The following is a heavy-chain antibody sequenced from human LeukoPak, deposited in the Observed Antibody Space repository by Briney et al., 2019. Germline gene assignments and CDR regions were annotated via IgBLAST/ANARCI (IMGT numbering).Heavy chain of an antibody. J-gene: IGHJ3*01. D-gene: IGHD3-22*01. CDR1: GFTFSSYA. V-gene: IGHV3-23*01. CDR2: ISASGGDT. CDR3: AKRPRANRGYYLGAFDG. Sequence: GGSLRLSCAASGFTFSSYAMTWVRQAPGKGLEWVSAISASGGDTYYADSVKGRFTISRDNSKNTLYLHMSSLRAEDTAVYFCAKRPRANRGYYLGAFDGWGQGTTVTVSS.